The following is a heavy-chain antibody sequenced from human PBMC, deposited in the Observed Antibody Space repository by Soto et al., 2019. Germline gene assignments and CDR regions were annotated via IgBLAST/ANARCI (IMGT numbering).Heavy chain of an antibody. D-gene: IGHD2-8*01. CDR2: INPKSGGT. V-gene: IGHV1-2*04. CDR3: ARGDSTDCSNGVCSFFYNHDMDV. Sequence: ASVKVSCKASGYSFTDYHIHWVRQAPGQGLEWLGRINPKSGGTSTAQKFQGWVTMTTDTSISTASMELTGLTSDDTAIYYCARGDSTDCSNGVCSFFYNHDMDVWGQGTTVTVSS. J-gene: IGHJ6*02. CDR1: GYSFTDYH.